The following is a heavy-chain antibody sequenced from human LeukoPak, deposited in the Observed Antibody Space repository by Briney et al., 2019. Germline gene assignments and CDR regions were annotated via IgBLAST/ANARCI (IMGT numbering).Heavy chain of an antibody. J-gene: IGHJ5*02. D-gene: IGHD3-10*01. CDR1: GYTLTELS. CDR2: FDPEDGET. CDR3: ATGKRGRVPGSGSSNWYDP. Sequence: ASVKVSCKVSGYTLTELSMHWVRQAPGKGLEWMGGFDPEDGETIYAQKFQGRVTMTEDTSTDTAYMELSSLRSEDTAVYYCATGKRGRVPGSGSSNWYDPWGQGTLVTVSS. V-gene: IGHV1-24*01.